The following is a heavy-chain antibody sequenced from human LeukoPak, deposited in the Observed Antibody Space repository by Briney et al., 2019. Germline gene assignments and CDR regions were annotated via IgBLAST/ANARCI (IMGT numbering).Heavy chain of an antibody. Sequence: GASVKVSCKASGYTFTDYYMHWVRQAPGQGLEWMGRINPNSGGANYAQQFQGRVTMTRDTSITTAYMEVVRLTSDDTAVYYCARGSGYGGNSGFGAFDIWGQGTMVTVSS. CDR1: GYTFTDYY. J-gene: IGHJ3*02. V-gene: IGHV1-2*06. D-gene: IGHD4-23*01. CDR3: ARGSGYGGNSGFGAFDI. CDR2: INPNSGGA.